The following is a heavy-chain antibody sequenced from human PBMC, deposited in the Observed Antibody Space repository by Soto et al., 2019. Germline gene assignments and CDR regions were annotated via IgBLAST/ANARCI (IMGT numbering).Heavy chain of an antibody. V-gene: IGHV1-69*06. Sequence: SSVKVSCKASGGTFSSYAISWVRQAPGQGLEWMGGIIPIFGTANYAQKFQGRVTVTADKSTSTAYMELSSLRSEDTAVYYCARERRGYYGSGSYPYYYGMDVWGQGTTVAVS. D-gene: IGHD3-10*01. CDR2: IIPIFGTA. CDR1: GGTFSSYA. J-gene: IGHJ6*02. CDR3: ARERRGYYGSGSYPYYYGMDV.